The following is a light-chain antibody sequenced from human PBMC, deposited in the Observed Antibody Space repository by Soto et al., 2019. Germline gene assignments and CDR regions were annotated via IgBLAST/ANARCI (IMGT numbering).Light chain of an antibody. V-gene: IGKV1-17*01. Sequence: DIQMTQSPSSLSASVGDRVTMTCRASQDIGINLGWFQQKPGKAPKRLIYVASSLQSGVPSRFSGSGSGTEFTLTISSLQPEDFAIYFCLQHNAYPWTFAQRSKVDIK. CDR1: QDIGIN. CDR3: LQHNAYPWT. CDR2: VAS. J-gene: IGKJ1*01.